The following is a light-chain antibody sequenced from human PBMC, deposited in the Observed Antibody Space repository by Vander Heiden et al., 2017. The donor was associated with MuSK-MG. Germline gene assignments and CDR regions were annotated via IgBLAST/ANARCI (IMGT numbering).Light chain of an antibody. V-gene: IGKV1-5*01. CDR2: DAS. J-gene: IGKJ3*01. Sequence: EIQLTQSPSTLSASVGARVTITCRASETISTWLAWYQRKPGKAPNLLIFDASTLQRGVPSRFSGSGAGKVFTLTSNSLQHDDFATYYRQHYHTYPRFGPGTKVEIK. CDR1: ETISTW. CDR3: QHYHTYPR.